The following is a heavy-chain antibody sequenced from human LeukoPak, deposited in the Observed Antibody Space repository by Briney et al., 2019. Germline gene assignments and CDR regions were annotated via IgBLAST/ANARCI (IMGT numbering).Heavy chain of an antibody. D-gene: IGHD6-6*01. J-gene: IGHJ6*02. Sequence: GGSLRLSCAAPGFTFSSYEMNWVRQAPGKGLEWVSYISSSGSTIYYADSVKGRFTISRDNAKNSLYLQMNSLRAEDTAVYYCARDGSSGELGYYYYGMDVWGQGTTVTVSS. CDR2: ISSSGSTI. CDR1: GFTFSSYE. V-gene: IGHV3-48*03. CDR3: ARDGSSGELGYYYYGMDV.